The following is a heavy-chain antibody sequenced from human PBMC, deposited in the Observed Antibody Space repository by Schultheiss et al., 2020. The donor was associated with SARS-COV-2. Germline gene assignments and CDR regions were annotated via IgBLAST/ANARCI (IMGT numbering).Heavy chain of an antibody. CDR2: IYTSGST. CDR1: GGSISSGSYY. Sequence: SQTLSLTCTVSGGSISSGSYYWSWIRQPAGKGLEWIGRIYTSGSTNYNPSLKSRVTISVDTSKNQFSLKLSSVTAADTAVYYCARLSGSIAAAGTGADYYYYGMDVWGQGTTVTVSS. CDR3: ARLSGSIAAAGTGADYYYYGMDV. J-gene: IGHJ6*02. D-gene: IGHD6-13*01. V-gene: IGHV4-61*02.